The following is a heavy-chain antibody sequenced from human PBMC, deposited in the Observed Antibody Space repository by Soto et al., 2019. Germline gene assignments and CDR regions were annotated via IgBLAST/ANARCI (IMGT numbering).Heavy chain of an antibody. Sequence: PGGSLRLSCAASGFTVSSNYMSWVRQAPGKGLDWVSVIYSGGSTYYADSVKGRFTISRDNSKNTLYLQMNSLRAEDTAVYYCARVEYSSSWYNVEYYYGMDVWGQGTTVTVSS. V-gene: IGHV3-66*01. D-gene: IGHD6-13*01. CDR2: IYSGGST. CDR1: GFTVSSNY. J-gene: IGHJ6*02. CDR3: ARVEYSSSWYNVEYYYGMDV.